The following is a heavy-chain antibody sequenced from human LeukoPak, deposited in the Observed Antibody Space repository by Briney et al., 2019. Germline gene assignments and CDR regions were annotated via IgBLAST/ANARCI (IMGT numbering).Heavy chain of an antibody. CDR2: ISYDGSNK. D-gene: IGHD6-19*01. CDR3: ARTQVAGYYYYYGMDV. V-gene: IGHV3-30*19. J-gene: IGHJ6*02. Sequence: GSLRLSCATSGFTFSNAWMNWVRQAPGKGLEWVAVISYDGSNKYYADSVKGRFTISRDNSKNTLYLQMNSLRAEDTAVYYCARTQVAGYYYYYGMDVWGQGTTVTVSS. CDR1: GFTFSNAW.